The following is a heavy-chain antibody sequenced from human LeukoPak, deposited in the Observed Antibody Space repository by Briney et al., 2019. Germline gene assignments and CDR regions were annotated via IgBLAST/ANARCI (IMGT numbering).Heavy chain of an antibody. CDR2: IIPMYGTT. D-gene: IGHD3-10*01. Sequence: GASVKVSCKASGGAFSSFGVSWVRQALGQGLEWMGGIIPMYGTTNYPQKFQGRVSITTDDSTTTAYMELSSLRSEDTAVYYCALGYSNSVTYYNAQDYWGQGSLVTVSS. V-gene: IGHV1-69*05. CDR1: GGAFSSFG. CDR3: ALGYSNSVTYYNAQDY. J-gene: IGHJ4*02.